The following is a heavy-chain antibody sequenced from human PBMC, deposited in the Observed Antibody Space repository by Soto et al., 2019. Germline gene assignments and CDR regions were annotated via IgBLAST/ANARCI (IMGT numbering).Heavy chain of an antibody. D-gene: IGHD6-19*01. CDR1: GFTFSSYA. V-gene: IGHV3-30-3*01. CDR2: ISYDGSNK. J-gene: IGHJ6*02. Sequence: GGSLRLSCAASGFTFSSYAMHWVRQAPGKGLVWVAVISYDGSNKYYADSVKGRFTISRDNSKNTLYLQMNSLRAEDTAVYYCARGHSSGWYYDFYYYGMEVWGQGPTVTVPS. CDR3: ARGHSSGWYYDFYYYGMEV.